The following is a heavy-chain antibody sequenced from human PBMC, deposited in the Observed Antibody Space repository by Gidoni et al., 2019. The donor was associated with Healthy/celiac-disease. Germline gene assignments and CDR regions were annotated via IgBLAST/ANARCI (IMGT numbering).Heavy chain of an antibody. J-gene: IGHJ2*01. V-gene: IGHV1-69*01. CDR2: ISPIFRTA. Sequence: QGQRVQCGAEVKKPGCSVKFYCKASGGTFSSYAISWVRQAPGQGLEWMGGISPIFRTANYAQKFQGSVTITADESTSTACMELSSLRSEDTAVYYCARADGQMYFHLWGRGTLVTVSS. D-gene: IGHD4-17*01. CDR3: ARADGQMYFHL. CDR1: GGTFSSYA.